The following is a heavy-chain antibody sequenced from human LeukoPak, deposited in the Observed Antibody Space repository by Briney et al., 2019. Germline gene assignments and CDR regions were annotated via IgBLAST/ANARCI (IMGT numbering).Heavy chain of an antibody. CDR2: ISGSGGST. J-gene: IGHJ4*02. D-gene: IGHD3-3*01. V-gene: IGHV3-23*01. CDR3: AKEKGYDFWSGYYSCFDY. Sequence: GGSLRLSCAASGFTVSSNYMSWVRQAPGKGLEWVSAISGSGGSTYYADSVKGRFTISRDNSKNTLYLQMNSLRAEDTAVYYCAKEKGYDFWSGYYSCFDYWGQGTLVTVSS. CDR1: GFTVSSNY.